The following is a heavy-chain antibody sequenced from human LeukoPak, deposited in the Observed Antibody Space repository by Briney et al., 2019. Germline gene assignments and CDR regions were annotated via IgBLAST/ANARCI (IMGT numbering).Heavy chain of an antibody. J-gene: IGHJ3*02. D-gene: IGHD3-22*01. Sequence: GGSLRLSCAASGFTFTTYAMHWVRQAPGKGLEWVAVIRHDGSKKYYADSVKGRFTISRDNSKNMVSLQMNSLSAEDAAVYYCARDRAVYSDSRGYYPDAFDIWGQGTMVTVSS. V-gene: IGHV3-30-3*01. CDR2: IRHDGSKK. CDR3: ARDRAVYSDSRGYYPDAFDI. CDR1: GFTFTTYA.